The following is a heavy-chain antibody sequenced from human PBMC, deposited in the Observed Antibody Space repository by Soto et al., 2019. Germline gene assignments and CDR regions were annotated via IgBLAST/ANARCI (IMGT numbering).Heavy chain of an antibody. J-gene: IGHJ4*02. CDR3: AKDAHSSGWYYFDY. CDR2: ISGSGGST. CDR1: GFTFSSYA. D-gene: IGHD6-19*01. Sequence: EGSLRLSCAASGFTFSSYAMTWVRQAPGKGLEWVSGISGSGGSTYYADSVKGRFTISRDNSKNTLYLQMNSQRAEDTAVYYCAKDAHSSGWYYFDYWGQGTLVTVSS. V-gene: IGHV3-23*01.